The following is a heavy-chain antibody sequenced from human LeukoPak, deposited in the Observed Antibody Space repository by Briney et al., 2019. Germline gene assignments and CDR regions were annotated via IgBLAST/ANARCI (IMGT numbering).Heavy chain of an antibody. J-gene: IGHJ4*02. CDR2: IINDGSST. Sequence: GGSLRLSCAASGFNFKNYWMHWVRQAPGKGLEWVSRIINDGSSTTYADSVKGRFTISRDNAKNSLYLQMNGLRAEDTAVYYCAYDFWSGPSDYWGQGTLVTVSS. CDR1: GFNFKNYW. CDR3: AYDFWSGPSDY. D-gene: IGHD3-3*01. V-gene: IGHV3-74*01.